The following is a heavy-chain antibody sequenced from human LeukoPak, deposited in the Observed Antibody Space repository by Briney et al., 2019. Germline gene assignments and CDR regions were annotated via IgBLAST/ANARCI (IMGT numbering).Heavy chain of an antibody. Sequence: ASVKVSCKASGYTFTGYYMHWVRQAPGQGLEWMGWINPNSGGTNYAQKFQGRVTMTRDTSISTAYMELNRLRSDDTAVYYCARVNLRWAARFDYWGQGTLVTVSS. CDR3: ARVNLRWAARFDY. V-gene: IGHV1-2*02. J-gene: IGHJ4*02. CDR1: GYTFTGYY. D-gene: IGHD3-16*01. CDR2: INPNSGGT.